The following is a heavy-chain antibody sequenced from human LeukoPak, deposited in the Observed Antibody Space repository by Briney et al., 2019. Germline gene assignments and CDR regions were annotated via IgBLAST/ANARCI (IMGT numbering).Heavy chain of an antibody. V-gene: IGHV7-4-1*02. Sequence: GASVKVSCKASGYTFTSYAMNWVRQAPGQGLEWTGWINTNTGNPTYAQGFTGRFVFSLDTSVSTAYLQISSLKAEDTAVYYCSLSGSQRPLYYFDYWGQETLVTVSS. D-gene: IGHD1-26*01. CDR3: SLSGSQRPLYYFDY. J-gene: IGHJ4*02. CDR2: INTNTGNP. CDR1: GYTFTSYA.